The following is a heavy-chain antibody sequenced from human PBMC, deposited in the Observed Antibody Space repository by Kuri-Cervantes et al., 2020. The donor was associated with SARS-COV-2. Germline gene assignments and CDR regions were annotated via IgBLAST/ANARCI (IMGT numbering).Heavy chain of an antibody. V-gene: IGHV3-9*01. CDR3: AKDIESSSWYGLGHYYHGMDV. D-gene: IGHD6-13*01. CDR2: ISWNSGSI. Sequence: SLKISCAASGFTFDDYAMHWVRQAPGKGLEWVSGISWNSGSIGYADSVKGRFTISRDNAKNSLYLQMNSLRAEDTALYYCAKDIESSSWYGLGHYYHGMDVWGQGTTVT. CDR1: GFTFDDYA. J-gene: IGHJ6*01.